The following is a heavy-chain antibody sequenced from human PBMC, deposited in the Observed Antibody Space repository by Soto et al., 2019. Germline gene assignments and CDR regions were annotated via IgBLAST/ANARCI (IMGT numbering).Heavy chain of an antibody. CDR3: ARVRNLNPAGYYFDY. Sequence: QVQLVQSGAEVTKPGSSVKVSCNASGGTFSSYAISWVRQAPGQGLEWMGGIIPIFGTANYAQKFQGSVTMTADESTSTAYMELSSLRSEVTAVYYCARVRNLNPAGYYFDYWGQGTLVTVSS. CDR1: GGTFSSYA. V-gene: IGHV1-69*01. J-gene: IGHJ4*02. CDR2: IIPIFGTA. D-gene: IGHD3-10*01.